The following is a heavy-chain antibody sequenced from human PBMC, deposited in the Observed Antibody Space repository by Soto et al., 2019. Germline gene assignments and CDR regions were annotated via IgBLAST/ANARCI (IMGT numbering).Heavy chain of an antibody. V-gene: IGHV3-23*01. D-gene: IGHD5-12*01. J-gene: IGHJ4*02. CDR1: GFTFSSYA. CDR2: ISGSGGST. Sequence: GGSLRLSCAASGFTFSSYAMSWVRQAPGKGLEWVSAISGSGGSTYYADSVKGRFTISRDNSKNTLYLQMNSLRAEDTAVYYCAKDLMERVKWLRLVSPFDYWGQGTLVTVSS. CDR3: AKDLMERVKWLRLVSPFDY.